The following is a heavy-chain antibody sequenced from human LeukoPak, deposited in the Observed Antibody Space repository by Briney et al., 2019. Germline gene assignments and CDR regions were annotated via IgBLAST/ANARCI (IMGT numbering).Heavy chain of an antibody. J-gene: IGHJ4*02. CDR3: ARSTGYSSGWYGY. CDR2: ISAYNGNK. Sequence: ASVKGSCKASGYTFTGYGISWGRHAPGQRLEWMGWISAYNGNKNNEQKLQGRVTMTTDTSTSTAYIELRSLRSDDTAVYYCARSTGYSSGWYGYWGQGTLVTVSS. V-gene: IGHV1-18*01. CDR1: GYTFTGYG. D-gene: IGHD6-19*01.